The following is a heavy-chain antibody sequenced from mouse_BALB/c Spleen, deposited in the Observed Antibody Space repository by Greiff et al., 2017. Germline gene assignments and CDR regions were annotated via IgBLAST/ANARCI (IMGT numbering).Heavy chain of an antibody. CDR3: ARAYGYTYYFDY. D-gene: IGHD1-2*01. J-gene: IGHJ2*01. Sequence: DVMLVESGGGLVKPGGSLKLSCAASGFTFSSYAMSWVRQSPEKRLEWVAEISSGGSYTYYPDTVTGRFTISRDNAKNTLYLEMSSLRSEDTAMYYCARAYGYTYYFDYWGQGTTLTVSS. CDR1: GFTFSSYA. V-gene: IGHV5-9-4*01. CDR2: ISSGGSYT.